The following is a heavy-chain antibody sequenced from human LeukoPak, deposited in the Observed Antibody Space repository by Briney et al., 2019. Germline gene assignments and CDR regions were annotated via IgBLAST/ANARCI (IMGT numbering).Heavy chain of an antibody. CDR2: ISSSSSYT. CDR3: ARGLLAISLDFDY. D-gene: IGHD3-22*01. CDR1: GFTFSTYY. Sequence: GGSLRLSCAASGFTFSTYYINWVRQAPGKGLEWVSYISSSSSYTNYADSVKGRFTISRDNAKNSLYLQMNSLRAEDTAVYYCARGLLAISLDFDYWGQGTLVTVSS. J-gene: IGHJ4*02. V-gene: IGHV3-11*06.